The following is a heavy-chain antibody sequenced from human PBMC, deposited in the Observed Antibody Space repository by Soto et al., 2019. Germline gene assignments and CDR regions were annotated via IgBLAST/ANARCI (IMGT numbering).Heavy chain of an antibody. D-gene: IGHD6-25*01. V-gene: IGHV5-51*01. CDR3: ARGGLSTRNFVD. J-gene: IGHJ4*01. CDR2: IYPSDSDT. CDR1: GYNFAGYW. Sequence: PGGSLQISCKGSGYNFAGYWIAWVRQMPGKGLELMGIIYPSDSDTRYRPSFQGQVTISADKSISSAYLQWSSLRASDTAMYYWARGGLSTRNFVDWGQGTPVTVSS.